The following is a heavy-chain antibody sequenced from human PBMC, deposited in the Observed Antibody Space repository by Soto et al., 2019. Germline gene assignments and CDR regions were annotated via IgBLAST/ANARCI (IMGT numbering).Heavy chain of an antibody. CDR1: GGSISSYY. J-gene: IGHJ6*03. CDR3: ARQVSSQTGYYYYMDV. D-gene: IGHD6-13*01. Sequence: QVQLQESGPGLVKPSETLSLTCTVSGGSISSYYWSWIRQPPGKGLEWIGYIYYSGSTNYNPSLKSRVTISVDTSKNQFSLKLSSVTAADTAVYYCARQVSSQTGYYYYMDVWGKGTTVTVSS. V-gene: IGHV4-59*08. CDR2: IYYSGST.